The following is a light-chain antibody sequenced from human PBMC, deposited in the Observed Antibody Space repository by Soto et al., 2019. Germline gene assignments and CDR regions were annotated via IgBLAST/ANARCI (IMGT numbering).Light chain of an antibody. J-gene: IGKJ2*01. Sequence: DIQMTQSPSTLSASVGDRVTITCRASQISSSCLAWYQQIPGKAPKLLIHDVSSLQSGVPSRFSGSGSGTEFTLTISSLQPDYFATYYCQQHNSFGQGTKLEIK. CDR2: DVS. CDR3: QQHNS. CDR1: QISSSC. V-gene: IGKV1-5*01.